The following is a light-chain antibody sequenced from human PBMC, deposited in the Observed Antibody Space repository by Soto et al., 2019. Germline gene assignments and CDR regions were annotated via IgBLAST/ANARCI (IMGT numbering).Light chain of an antibody. J-gene: IGLJ1*01. CDR2: DVS. CDR3: SSYTISSTYV. Sequence: QSALTQPASVSGSPGQSITISCTGTSSDVGGYNYVSWYQQHPGKAPKLMIYDVSNRPSGVSNRFSGSKSGNTASLTISGLQAEVEADYYCSSYTISSTYVFGTGTKVTVL. CDR1: SSDVGGYNY. V-gene: IGLV2-14*01.